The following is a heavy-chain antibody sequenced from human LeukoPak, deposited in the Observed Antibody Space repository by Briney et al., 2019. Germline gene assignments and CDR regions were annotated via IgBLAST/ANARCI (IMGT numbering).Heavy chain of an antibody. CDR2: ISGSGDST. CDR1: GFTFSSYA. J-gene: IGHJ4*02. V-gene: IGHV3-23*01. CDR3: AKDHGYSYGYAFDY. D-gene: IGHD5-18*01. Sequence: PGGSLRLSCAASGFTFSSYAMSWVRQAPGRGLEWVSAISGSGDSTYYADSGKGRFTISKDTTKNTLYLQMNSLRAEDTAVYYCAKDHGYSYGYAFDYWGQGTLVTVSS.